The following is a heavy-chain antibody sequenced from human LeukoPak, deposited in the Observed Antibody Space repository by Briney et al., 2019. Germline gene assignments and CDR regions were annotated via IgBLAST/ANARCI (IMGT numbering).Heavy chain of an antibody. J-gene: IGHJ4*02. Sequence: GGSLRLSCAASGFTFTNYAMNWVRQAPGKGLEWVSTSGSGGSTFYADSVKGRFTISRDNSRNTLYLQMNSLRVEDTAVYYCAKGGSGWYPGFDYWGQGTLVTVSS. V-gene: IGHV3-23*01. D-gene: IGHD6-19*01. CDR3: AKGGSGWYPGFDY. CDR2: SGSGGST. CDR1: GFTFTNYA.